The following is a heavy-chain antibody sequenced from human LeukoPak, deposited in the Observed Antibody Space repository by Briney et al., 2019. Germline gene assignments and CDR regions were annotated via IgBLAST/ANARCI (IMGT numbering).Heavy chain of an antibody. V-gene: IGHV3-23*01. CDR3: AKMGGSGSLPRHAPGIDF. Sequence: PGGSLRLSCAASGFTFSSYALTWVRQAPGKGLEWVSAIIGSAGITYYADSVKGRFTISRDNSKNTLYLQMNSLRAEDTAVYYCAKMGGSGSLPRHAPGIDFWGQGTLVTVSS. D-gene: IGHD3-10*01. CDR2: IIGSAGIT. CDR1: GFTFSSYA. J-gene: IGHJ4*02.